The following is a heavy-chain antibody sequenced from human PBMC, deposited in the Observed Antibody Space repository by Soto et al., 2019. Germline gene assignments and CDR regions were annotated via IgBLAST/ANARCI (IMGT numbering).Heavy chain of an antibody. CDR1: GYSFTKYW. Sequence: PGESLKISCKGSGYSFTKYWIGWVRQMPGKGLEWMAIIYPDESDTKYSPSFQGQVTISADNSISTAYLQWSSLKASDTAVYYCVRHQEVRGVTIPFHYYGMDVWGQGTTVTVSS. J-gene: IGHJ6*02. V-gene: IGHV5-51*01. D-gene: IGHD3-10*01. CDR3: VRHQEVRGVTIPFHYYGMDV. CDR2: IYPDESDT.